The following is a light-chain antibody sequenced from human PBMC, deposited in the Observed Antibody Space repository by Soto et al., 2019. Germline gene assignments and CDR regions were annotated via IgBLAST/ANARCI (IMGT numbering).Light chain of an antibody. CDR2: DVS. J-gene: IGLJ2*01. CDR3: SSYTSRSYVV. Sequence: QSALTQPASLSGSPGQSITISCTGTSSDVGGYNYVSWYQQHPGKAPKLMIYDVSNRPSGVSNRFSGSKSGNTASLTISGLQAEDEADYYCSSYTSRSYVVFGGGTQLTVL. CDR1: SSDVGGYNY. V-gene: IGLV2-14*01.